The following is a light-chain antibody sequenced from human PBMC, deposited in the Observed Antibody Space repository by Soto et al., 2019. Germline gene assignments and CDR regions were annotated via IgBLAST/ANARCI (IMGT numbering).Light chain of an antibody. CDR3: QHYNSYSEA. J-gene: IGKJ1*01. V-gene: IGKV1-5*03. CDR1: QSISSW. CDR2: KAS. Sequence: DIQMTQSPSTVSASVGDRVTITCRASQSISSWLAWYQQKPGKAPKLLIYKASTLKSGFPSRFSGSGSGTEFTLTISSLQPDDFATYYCQHYNSYSEAFGQGTKVDIK.